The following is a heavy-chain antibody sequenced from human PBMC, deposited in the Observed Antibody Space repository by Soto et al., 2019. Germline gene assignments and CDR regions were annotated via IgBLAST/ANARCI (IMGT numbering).Heavy chain of an antibody. V-gene: IGHV3-23*01. J-gene: IGHJ4*02. CDR3: ATGGDTAKDGY. CDR1: GFTFSSYA. Sequence: GGSLRLSCAASGFTFSSYAMSWVRQAPGKGLEWISAVSGSGGSTYYADSVKGRFTISRDNSKDTLYLQMNNLRAEDTAVYYCATGGDTAKDGYWGQGTLVTVSS. D-gene: IGHD5-18*01. CDR2: VSGSGGST.